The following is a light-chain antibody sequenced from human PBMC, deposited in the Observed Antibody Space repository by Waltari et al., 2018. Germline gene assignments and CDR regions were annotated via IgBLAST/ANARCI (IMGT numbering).Light chain of an antibody. CDR3: CSYSHSGSLFV. CDR1: SSDIGSSVY. V-gene: IGLV2-14*03. Sequence: QSALSQPASVSGSPGEAITISCPGTSSDIGSSVYVSWYQQHPGDAPKLSLFDVNFRPAGVSARFSGSKSGNTASLTISGLQTEDEADYYCCSYSHSGSLFVFGTGTTVTVL. CDR2: DVN. J-gene: IGLJ1*01.